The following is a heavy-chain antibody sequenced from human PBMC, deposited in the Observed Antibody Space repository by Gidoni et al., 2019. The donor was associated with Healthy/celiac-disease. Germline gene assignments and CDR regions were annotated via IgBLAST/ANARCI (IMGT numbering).Heavy chain of an antibody. D-gene: IGHD3-16*02. CDR3: AKDGITFGGVIVRYYFDY. Sequence: QVQLVESGGGVVQPGRSLRLSCAASGFTFSSYGMHWVRQAPGKGLEWVAVISDDGSNKYYADSVKGRFTIARDNSKNTLYLQMNSLRAEDTAVYYCAKDGITFGGVIVRYYFDYWGQGTLVTVSS. J-gene: IGHJ4*02. CDR1: GFTFSSYG. CDR2: ISDDGSNK. V-gene: IGHV3-30*18.